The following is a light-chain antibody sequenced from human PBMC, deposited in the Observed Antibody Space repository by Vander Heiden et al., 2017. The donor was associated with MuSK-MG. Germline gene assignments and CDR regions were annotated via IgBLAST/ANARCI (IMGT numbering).Light chain of an antibody. CDR1: QSISTW. J-gene: IGKJ2*01. Sequence: DIQLTQSPSTLSASVGDRVTITCRASQSISTWLAWYQQKPGKGPKVLIYKASGLERGVPARFSDSGSGTEFTLTISSLQPDDFATYYCQQDNSYAHNFGQGTKLEIK. CDR3: QQDNSYAHN. CDR2: KAS. V-gene: IGKV1-5*03.